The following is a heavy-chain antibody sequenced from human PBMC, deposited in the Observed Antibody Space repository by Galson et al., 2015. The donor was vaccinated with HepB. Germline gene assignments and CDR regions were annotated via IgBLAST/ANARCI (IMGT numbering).Heavy chain of an antibody. D-gene: IGHD3-3*01. Sequence: SLRLSCAASGFTFSSYAMSWVRQAPGKGLEWVSAISGSGGSTYYADSVKGRFTISRDNSKNTLYLQMNSLRAEDTAVYYCAKDKRFLEWPHGEDGNYWGQGTLVTVSS. CDR3: AKDKRFLEWPHGEDGNY. V-gene: IGHV3-23*01. J-gene: IGHJ4*02. CDR1: GFTFSSYA. CDR2: ISGSGGST.